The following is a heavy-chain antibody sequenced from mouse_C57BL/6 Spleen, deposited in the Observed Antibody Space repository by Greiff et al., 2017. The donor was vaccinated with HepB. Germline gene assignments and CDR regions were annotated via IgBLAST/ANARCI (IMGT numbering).Heavy chain of an antibody. V-gene: IGHV14-4*01. Sequence: EVQVVESGAELVRPGASVKLSCTASGFNIKDDYMHWVKQRPEQGLEWIGWIDPENGDTEYASKFQGKATITADTSSNTAYLQLSSLTSEDTAVYYCTTGSFYWGQGTTLTVSS. D-gene: IGHD6-1*01. CDR2: IDPENGDT. J-gene: IGHJ2*01. CDR1: GFNIKDDY. CDR3: TTGSFY.